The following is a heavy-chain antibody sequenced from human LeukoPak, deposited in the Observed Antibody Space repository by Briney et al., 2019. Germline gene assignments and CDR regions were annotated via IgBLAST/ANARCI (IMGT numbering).Heavy chain of an antibody. D-gene: IGHD6-19*01. CDR2: ISAYNGNT. CDR3: ATRSSGWYEDFQH. CDR1: GYTFTSYG. V-gene: IGHV1-18*01. J-gene: IGHJ1*01. Sequence: ASVKVSCKASGYTFTSYGISWVRQAPGQRLEWMGWISAYNGNTNYAQKLQGRVTMTTDTSTSTAYMELRSLRSDDTAVYYCATRSSGWYEDFQHWGQGTLVTVSS.